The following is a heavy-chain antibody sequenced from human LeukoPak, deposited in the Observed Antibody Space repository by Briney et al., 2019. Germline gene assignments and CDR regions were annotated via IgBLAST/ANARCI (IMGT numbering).Heavy chain of an antibody. CDR2: IIPILGTA. D-gene: IGHD6-13*01. Sequence: GASVKVSCKASGGTFSSYAISWVRQAPGQGLEWMGGIIPILGTANYAQKFQGRVTITADESTSTAYMELSSLRSEDTAVYYCARGSSSWYDFDYWGQGTLVTVSS. CDR1: GGTFSSYA. CDR3: ARGSSSWYDFDY. J-gene: IGHJ4*02. V-gene: IGHV1-69*13.